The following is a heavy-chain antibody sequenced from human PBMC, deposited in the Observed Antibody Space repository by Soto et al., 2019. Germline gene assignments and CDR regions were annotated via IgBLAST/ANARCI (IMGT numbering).Heavy chain of an antibody. CDR1: GFTFSAYD. J-gene: IGHJ5*02. CDR3: AGLASYWHGGGGWFDP. CDR2: IGTQHDT. Sequence: EVQLVESGGGLVQPGGSLRLSCAASGFTFSAYDMHWVRQPTGKGLERVSAIGTQHDTYYPDSVKGRFTISRENAKNSFYLQMNSLRTGDTAVYYCAGLASYWHGGGGWFDPWGQGTLVTVSS. D-gene: IGHD2-8*02. V-gene: IGHV3-13*01.